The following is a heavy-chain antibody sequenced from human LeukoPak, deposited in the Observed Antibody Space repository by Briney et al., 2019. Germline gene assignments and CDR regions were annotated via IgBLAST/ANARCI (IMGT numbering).Heavy chain of an antibody. CDR3: ARVGSGYSYGPFDY. D-gene: IGHD5-18*01. Sequence: SETLSLTCAVYGGSFSGYSWSWIRQPPGKGLEWIGEINYSGSTNYNPSLKSRVTISVDTSKNQLSLKLSSVTAADTAVYYCARVGSGYSYGPFDYWGQGTLVTVSS. CDR1: GGSFSGYS. V-gene: IGHV4-34*01. CDR2: INYSGST. J-gene: IGHJ4*02.